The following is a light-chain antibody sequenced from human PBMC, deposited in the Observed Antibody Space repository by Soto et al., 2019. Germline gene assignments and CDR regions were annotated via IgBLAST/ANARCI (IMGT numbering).Light chain of an antibody. J-gene: IGKJ2*01. CDR2: AAS. CDR1: QGIRND. V-gene: IGKV1-6*01. Sequence: AIQMTQSPSSLSASVGDRVTITCRASQGIRNDLGWYQQKPGNAPKLLIYAASSLQSGVPSRFSGSGSGTDFTLTISSLQPEDFSTYYCLQDYNYPRTFGQGTKLEIK. CDR3: LQDYNYPRT.